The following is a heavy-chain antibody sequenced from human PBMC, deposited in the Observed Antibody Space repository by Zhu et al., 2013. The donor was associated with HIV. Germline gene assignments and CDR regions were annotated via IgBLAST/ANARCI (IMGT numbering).Heavy chain of an antibody. CDR3: ARDGSRVGATSQAVFDY. V-gene: IGHV4-31*03. Sequence: QVQLQESGPGLVKPSQTLSLTCTVSGDSIRSAGYYWTWIRQHPEKGLEWLAYIYHSGDTYYNPSLKSRLSISVDTSKNQFSPRLSSVTAADTAVYYCARDGSRVGATSQAVFDYWGQGILVTVSS. D-gene: IGHD1-26*01. CDR2: IYHSGDT. CDR1: GDSIRSAGYY. J-gene: IGHJ4*02.